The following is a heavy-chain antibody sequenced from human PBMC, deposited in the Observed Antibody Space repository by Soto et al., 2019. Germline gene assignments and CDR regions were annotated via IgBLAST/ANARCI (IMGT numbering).Heavy chain of an antibody. CDR2: ISGSGGST. D-gene: IGHD3-10*01. J-gene: IGHJ4*02. Sequence: GGSLRLSCAASGFTFSSYAMSWVRQAPGKGLEWVSAISGSGGSTYYADSVKGRFTISRDNSKNTLYVQMNSLRAEDTAVYYCAKGVRGVIITLSYFDYWGQGTLVTVSS. CDR1: GFTFSSYA. V-gene: IGHV3-23*01. CDR3: AKGVRGVIITLSYFDY.